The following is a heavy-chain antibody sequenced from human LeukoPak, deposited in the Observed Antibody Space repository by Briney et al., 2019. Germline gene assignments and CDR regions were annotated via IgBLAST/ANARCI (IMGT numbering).Heavy chain of an antibody. Sequence: PGGSLRLSCEGSGFSFSSYWMTWVRQSPGKGPEWVANIQQDESERYTVDSVKGRFTISRDNAKNSLYLQMNSLRAEDTAVYYCAREGGWPDVTPDYWGQGTLVTVSS. J-gene: IGHJ4*02. CDR1: GFSFSSYW. CDR2: IQQDESER. D-gene: IGHD4-23*01. CDR3: AREGGWPDVTPDY. V-gene: IGHV3-7*01.